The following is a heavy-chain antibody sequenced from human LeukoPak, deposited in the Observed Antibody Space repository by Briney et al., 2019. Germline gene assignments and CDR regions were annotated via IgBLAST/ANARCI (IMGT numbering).Heavy chain of an antibody. J-gene: IGHJ4*02. CDR1: GYSFTSYW. Sequence: GESLKISCKGSGYSFTSYWIGWVRQMPGKGLEWMGIIYPGDSDTRYSPSFQGQVTISADKSISTAYLQWSSLKASDTAMYYCARNLASGVWFGELLFDYWGQGTLVTVSS. D-gene: IGHD3-10*01. V-gene: IGHV5-51*01. CDR2: IYPGDSDT. CDR3: ARNLASGVWFGELLFDY.